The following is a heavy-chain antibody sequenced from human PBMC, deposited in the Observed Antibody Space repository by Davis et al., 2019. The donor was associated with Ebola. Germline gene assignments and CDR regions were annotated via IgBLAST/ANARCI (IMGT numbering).Heavy chain of an antibody. J-gene: IGHJ6*03. CDR1: GYTFTSYA. CDR2: INAGNGNT. V-gene: IGHV1-3*01. CDR3: ASPGGYCSSTSCYKGDYYYYYMDV. D-gene: IGHD2-2*02. Sequence: ASVKVSCKASGYTFTSYAMHWVRQAPGQRLEWMGWINAGNGNTKYSQKFQGRVTITRDTSASTAYMELSSLRSEDTAVYYCASPGGYCSSTSCYKGDYYYYYMDVWGKGTTVTVSS.